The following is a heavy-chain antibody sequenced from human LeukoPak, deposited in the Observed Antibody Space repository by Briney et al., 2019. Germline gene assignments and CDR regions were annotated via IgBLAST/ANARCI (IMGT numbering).Heavy chain of an antibody. Sequence: GGSLRLSCAASGFTFSSYAMHWVRQAPGKGLEWVAVISYDGSNKYYADSVKGRFTISRDNSKNTLYLQMNSLRAEDTAVYYCARDGSSSWYDGYFDYWGQGTLVTVSS. CDR2: ISYDGSNK. V-gene: IGHV3-30*01. CDR1: GFTFSSYA. CDR3: ARDGSSSWYDGYFDY. D-gene: IGHD6-13*01. J-gene: IGHJ4*02.